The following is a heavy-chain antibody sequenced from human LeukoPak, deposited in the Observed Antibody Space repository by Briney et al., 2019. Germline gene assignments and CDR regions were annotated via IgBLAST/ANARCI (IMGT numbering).Heavy chain of an antibody. V-gene: IGHV1-18*01. D-gene: IGHD4-23*01. CDR1: GYTFTSYG. J-gene: IGHJ4*02. CDR2: ISAYNGNT. Sequence: ASVKVSCKASGYTFTSYGISWVRQAPKQGLECMGWISAYNGNTNYAQKLQGRVTMTTDTSTSTAYMELRSLRSVDTAVYYCARGTDYGGNSPFDYWGQGTLVTVSS. CDR3: ARGTDYGGNSPFDY.